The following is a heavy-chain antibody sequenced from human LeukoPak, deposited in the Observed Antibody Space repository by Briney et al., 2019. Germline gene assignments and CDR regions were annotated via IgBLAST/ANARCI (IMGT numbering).Heavy chain of an antibody. Sequence: GGSLRLSCAVSGFTFSNYGTPWVRQAPGKGLEWLTLIWYDGHTKFYADSVKGRFTVSRDNSKNTLYLQMDNLRDEDTAVYYCAREWGRIAVAGGPGYWGQGTLVTVSS. D-gene: IGHD6-19*01. CDR1: GFTFSNYG. J-gene: IGHJ4*02. CDR2: IWYDGHTK. CDR3: AREWGRIAVAGGPGY. V-gene: IGHV3-33*01.